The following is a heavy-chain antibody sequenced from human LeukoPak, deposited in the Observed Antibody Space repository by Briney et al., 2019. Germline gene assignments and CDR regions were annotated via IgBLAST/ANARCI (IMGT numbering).Heavy chain of an antibody. CDR2: IYPGDSDT. CDR3: ARHVLRSVDAFDI. V-gene: IGHV5-51*01. Sequence: WESLKISCKGSGYSFNTYWIGWVRQMPGKGLEWLGIIYPGDSDTRYSPSFQGQVTISADKSISTAYLQWSSLKASDTAMYYCARHVLRSVDAFDIWGQGTMVTVSS. D-gene: IGHD3-10*02. CDR1: GYSFNTYW. J-gene: IGHJ3*02.